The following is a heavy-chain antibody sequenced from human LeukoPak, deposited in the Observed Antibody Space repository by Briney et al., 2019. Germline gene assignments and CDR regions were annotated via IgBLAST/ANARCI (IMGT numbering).Heavy chain of an antibody. CDR1: GGSIYSHY. Sequence: PSETLSLTCTVSGGSIYSHYWSWIRQPAGKGLEWIGHTFPSDYTNYSPSLKSRVTISLDKSKNQFTLKLSSVTAADTAVYYCAREFDPERDGFPDAFDLWGPGTWVTVSS. CDR3: AREFDPERDGFPDAFDL. J-gene: IGHJ3*01. CDR2: TFPSDYT. D-gene: IGHD5-24*01. V-gene: IGHV4-4*07.